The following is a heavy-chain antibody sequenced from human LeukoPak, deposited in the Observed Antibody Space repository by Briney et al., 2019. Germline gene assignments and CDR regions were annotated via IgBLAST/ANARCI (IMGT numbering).Heavy chain of an antibody. CDR3: ARDWTLNY. J-gene: IGHJ4*02. Sequence: GGSLRLSCVASGFTFSRYWMHWVRQAPGKGLVWVSRISNDGSSTNYADSVKGRFTISRDNSQNTLYLQLNSLRAEDTAVYYCARDWTLNYWGQGTLVTVSS. CDR1: GFTFSRYW. CDR2: ISNDGSST. D-gene: IGHD3/OR15-3a*01. V-gene: IGHV3-74*01.